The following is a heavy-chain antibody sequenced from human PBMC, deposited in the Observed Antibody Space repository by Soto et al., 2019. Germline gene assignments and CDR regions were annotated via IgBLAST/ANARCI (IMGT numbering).Heavy chain of an antibody. D-gene: IGHD3-3*01. J-gene: IGHJ4*02. CDR3: VRFVESTGTFDY. CDR2: MNPNSGNT. V-gene: IGHV1-8*01. CDR1: GYTFTSYD. Sequence: ASVKVSCKASGYTFTSYDINWVRQATGQGLEWMGRMNPNSGNTGYAQKFQGRVTMTRNTSISTAYMELSSLRSEDTAVYYCVRFVESTGTFDYWRQGTLVTVSS.